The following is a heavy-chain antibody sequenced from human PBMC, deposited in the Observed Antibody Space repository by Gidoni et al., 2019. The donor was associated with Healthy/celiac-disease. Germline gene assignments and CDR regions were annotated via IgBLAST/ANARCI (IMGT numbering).Heavy chain of an antibody. CDR2: IKQDGSEK. CDR1: GSTSSSHC. V-gene: IGHV3-7*03. D-gene: IGHD2-15*01. Sequence: EVQLVVSGGGVVLPGGSLSLSCAASGSTSSSHCMSWVRPAPGKGLEWVANIKQDGSEKYYVDSVKGRFTISRDNAKNSLYLQMNSLRAEDTAVYYCARSGSVRYCSGGSCYSDYWGQGTLVTVSS. J-gene: IGHJ4*02. CDR3: ARSGSVRYCSGGSCYSDY.